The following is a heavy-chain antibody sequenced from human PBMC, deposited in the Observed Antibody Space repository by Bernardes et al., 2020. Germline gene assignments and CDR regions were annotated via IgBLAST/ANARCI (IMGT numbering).Heavy chain of an antibody. CDR1: GFTFSSYG. V-gene: IGHV3-33*08. CDR3: ARDALNKYYDILTGYYPYYFDY. Sequence: GSLRLSCAASGFTFSSYGMHWVRQAPGKGLEWVAVIWYDGSNKYYADSVKGRFTISRDNSKNTLYLQMNSLRAEDTAVYYCARDALNKYYDILTGYYPYYFDYWGQGTLVTVSS. CDR2: IWYDGSNK. D-gene: IGHD3-9*01. J-gene: IGHJ4*02.